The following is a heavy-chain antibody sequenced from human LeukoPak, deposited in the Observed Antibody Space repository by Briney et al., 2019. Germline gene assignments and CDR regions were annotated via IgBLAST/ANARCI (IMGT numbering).Heavy chain of an antibody. J-gene: IGHJ4*02. CDR2: IYYSGST. D-gene: IGHD2-21*02. CDR3: ARGVPHCRGDCYTHYFFDY. Sequence: SETLSLTCTVSGGSISSYYWSWIRQPPGKGLEWIGYIYYSGSTNYNPSLKSRVTISVDTSKNQFSLKLSSVTAADTAVYYCARGVPHCRGDCYTHYFFDYWGQGTLVTVSS. V-gene: IGHV4-59*01. CDR1: GGSISSYY.